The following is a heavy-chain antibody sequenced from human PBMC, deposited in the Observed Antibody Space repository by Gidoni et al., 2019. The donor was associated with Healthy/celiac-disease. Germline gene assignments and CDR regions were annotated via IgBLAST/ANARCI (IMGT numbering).Heavy chain of an antibody. J-gene: IGHJ6*02. V-gene: IGHV3-21*01. CDR2: ISSSSSYI. CDR1: GFTFSSHS. Sequence: EVQLVESGGGLVKPGGSLRLSCAASGFTFSSHSMNWVRQAPGKGLEWVSSISSSSSYIYYADAVKGRFTISRDNAKNSLYLQMNSLRAEDTAVYYCARESYYDFWSGQFIYYYGMDVWGQGTTVTVSS. CDR3: ARESYYDFWSGQFIYYYGMDV. D-gene: IGHD3-3*01.